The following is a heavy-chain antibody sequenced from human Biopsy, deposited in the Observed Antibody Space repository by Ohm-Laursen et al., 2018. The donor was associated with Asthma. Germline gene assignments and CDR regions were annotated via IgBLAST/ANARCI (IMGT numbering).Heavy chain of an antibody. CDR3: ARGDSSGWSHYYFDY. CDR1: GFTVSRDH. V-gene: IGHV3-53*01. D-gene: IGHD6-19*01. CDR2: IYSGGTS. J-gene: IGHJ4*02. Sequence: SLRLSCAAAGFTVSRDHMFWVRQAPGKGLEWVSVIYSGGTSDTADSVRGRSTISRDFYKNTLYLQMDNLRAEDTAVYYCARGDSSGWSHYYFDYWGQGTLVTVSS.